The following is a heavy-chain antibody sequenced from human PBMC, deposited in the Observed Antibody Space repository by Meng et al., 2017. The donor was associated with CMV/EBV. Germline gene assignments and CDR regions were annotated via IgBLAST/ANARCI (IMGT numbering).Heavy chain of an antibody. Sequence: GGSLRLSCAASGFTFSSYGMHWVRQAPGKGLEWVAFIRYDGSNKYYADSVKGRFTISRDNSKNTLYLQMNSLRAEDTAVYYCAKEYSSSSTAYYYYGMDVWGQGTMVTVSS. CDR2: IRYDGSNK. J-gene: IGHJ6*02. D-gene: IGHD6-6*01. CDR1: GFTFSSYG. V-gene: IGHV3-30*02. CDR3: AKEYSSSSTAYYYYGMDV.